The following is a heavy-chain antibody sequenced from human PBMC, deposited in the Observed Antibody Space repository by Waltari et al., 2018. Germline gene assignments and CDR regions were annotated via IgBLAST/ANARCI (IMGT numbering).Heavy chain of an antibody. D-gene: IGHD2-2*01. CDR1: GFTFSSYG. J-gene: IGHJ4*02. CDR2: IRYDGSNK. V-gene: IGHV3-30*02. Sequence: QVQLVESGGGVVQPGGSLRLSCAASGFTFSSYGMHWVRQAPGKGLEWVALIRYDGSNKYYADSVKGRFTISRDNSKNTLYLQMNSLRAEDTAVYYCAKASSDIVVVPAAIGYWGQGTLVTVSS. CDR3: AKASSDIVVVPAAIGY.